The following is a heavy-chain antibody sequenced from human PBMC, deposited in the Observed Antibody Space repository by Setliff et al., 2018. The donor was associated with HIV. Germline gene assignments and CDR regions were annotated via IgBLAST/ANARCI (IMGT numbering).Heavy chain of an antibody. D-gene: IGHD2-21*02. Sequence: PSETLSLTCTVSGDTDFYWSWIRQSPGKGLEWIGYIHASGKANYNPSLKSRVTISLDTSKMQFSLRLTSVTAADTAVYYCATLDPSGGNFLAYWGQGTLVTV. J-gene: IGHJ4*02. CDR3: ATLDPSGGNFLAY. CDR1: GDTDFY. CDR2: IHASGKA. V-gene: IGHV4-4*09.